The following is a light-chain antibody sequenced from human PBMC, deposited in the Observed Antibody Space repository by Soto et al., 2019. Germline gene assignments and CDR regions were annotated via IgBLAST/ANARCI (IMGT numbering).Light chain of an antibody. J-gene: IGLJ2*01. V-gene: IGLV2-23*02. CDR1: NSDVGRYNL. Sequence: QSVLTQPASVSGSPGQSITISCTGTNSDVGRYNLVSWYQQRPDQAPQVLIYEVTKRPSGVSDRFSGSKSGNTASLTISGLQAEDEGEYFCCSYASSTTYVIFGGGTKVTVL. CDR3: CSYASSTTYVI. CDR2: EVT.